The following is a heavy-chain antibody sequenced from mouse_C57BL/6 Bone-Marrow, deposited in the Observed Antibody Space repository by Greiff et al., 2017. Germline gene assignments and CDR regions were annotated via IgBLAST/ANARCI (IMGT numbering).Heavy chain of an antibody. Sequence: QVQLQQPGAELVKPGASVKMSCKASGYTFTSYWITWVKQRPGQGLEWIGDIYPGSGSTTYNEKFKSKATLTVDTSSSTAYMQLSSLTSEDSAVYYWERRSSTMVTPWFADWGKGTMVTVSA. CDR1: GYTFTSYW. D-gene: IGHD2-2*01. V-gene: IGHV1-55*01. J-gene: IGHJ3*01. CDR3: ERRSSTMVTPWFAD. CDR2: IYPGSGST.